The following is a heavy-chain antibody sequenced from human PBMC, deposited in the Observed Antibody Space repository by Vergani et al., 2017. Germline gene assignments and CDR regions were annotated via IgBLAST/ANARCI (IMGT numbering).Heavy chain of an antibody. CDR1: GFTFSSYG. D-gene: IGHD3-22*01. J-gene: IGHJ1*01. V-gene: IGHV3-33*01. CDR3: ARDKYYYDSSGYRPLQYFQH. CDR2: IWYDGSNK. Sequence: VQLLESGGGLVQPGGSLRLSCAASGFTFSSYGMHWVRQAPGKGLEWVAVIWYDGSNKYYADSVKGRFTISRDNSKNTLYLQMNSLRAEDTAVYYCARDKYYYDSSGYRPLQYFQHWGQGTLVTVSS.